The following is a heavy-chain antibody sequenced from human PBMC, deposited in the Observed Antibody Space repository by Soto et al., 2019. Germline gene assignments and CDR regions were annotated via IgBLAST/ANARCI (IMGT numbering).Heavy chain of an antibody. J-gene: IGHJ4*02. CDR3: ARTKCSGGSCYSWSLDY. CDR2: RYYSEST. CDR1: FGSITTGGYY. V-gene: IGHV4-31*03. Sequence: SETLSLTCTVSFGSITTGGYYWSWIRQLPGRGLEWIGHRYYSESTYYNPSLKSRVSISLDTSKNQFSLKLSFVTAADTAMYYCARTKCSGGSCYSWSLDYWGQGTPVTVSS. D-gene: IGHD2-15*01.